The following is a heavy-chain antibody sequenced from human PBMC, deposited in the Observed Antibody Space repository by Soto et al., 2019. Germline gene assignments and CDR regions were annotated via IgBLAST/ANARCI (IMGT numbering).Heavy chain of an antibody. Sequence: GGSLSLSCAPSGFPFSSYRMKSVRRAPDKRLEWVAVISYDGSNKYYADSVKGRFTISRDNSRNTLYLQMNSLRAEDTAVYYCAKLTMVRVRPPFHMDVWGKGTTVTVSS. V-gene: IGHV3-30*18. CDR2: ISYDGSNK. CDR3: AKLTMVRVRPPFHMDV. CDR1: GFPFSSYR. J-gene: IGHJ6*03. D-gene: IGHD3-10*01.